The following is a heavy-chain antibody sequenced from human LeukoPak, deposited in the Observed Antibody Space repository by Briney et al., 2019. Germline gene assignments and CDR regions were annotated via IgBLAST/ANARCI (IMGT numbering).Heavy chain of an antibody. J-gene: IGHJ4*02. CDR2: IDSSSRYI. D-gene: IGHD2-15*01. Sequence: PGGSLRLSCAASGFTFSSYNMDWVHQAPGKGLGWVSFIDSSSRYIYQADSVKGRFTISKDNAKNSLYLQMNSLRAEDTALYYCAREDQPRGTFDYWGQGILVTVSS. V-gene: IGHV3-21*04. CDR1: GFTFSSYN. CDR3: AREDQPRGTFDY.